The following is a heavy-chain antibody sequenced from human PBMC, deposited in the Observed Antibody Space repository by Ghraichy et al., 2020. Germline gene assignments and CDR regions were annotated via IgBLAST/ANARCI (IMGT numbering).Heavy chain of an antibody. CDR2: IKFDGSTT. Sequence: GGSLRLSCAASGFTFSTYWMHWVRQAPGKGLVWVSRIKFDGSTTSYADSVRGRFTISRDNAKNTLYLQMNSLRAEDTAVYYCAGETLVTTRFDPWGQGTLVTVSS. J-gene: IGHJ5*02. V-gene: IGHV3-74*01. CDR1: GFTFSTYW. CDR3: AGETLVTTRFDP. D-gene: IGHD4-17*01.